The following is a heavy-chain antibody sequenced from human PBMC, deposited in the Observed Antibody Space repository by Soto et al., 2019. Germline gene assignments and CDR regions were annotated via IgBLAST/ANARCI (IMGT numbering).Heavy chain of an antibody. CDR2: INPDTGVT. V-gene: IGHV1-2*02. J-gene: IGHJ4*02. CDR1: GYVFTDYL. CDR3: ARSAQYSASLEFDY. D-gene: IGHD1-1*01. Sequence: QVQLLQSRAEVKKPGASVKVSCKTSGYVFTDYLIHWVRQAPGQGLEWMGWINPDTGVTVYAQNFQGRVTLASDTPVNTVNMELSRLRAGDTASYYCARSAQYSASLEFDYWGQGTLVAVSS.